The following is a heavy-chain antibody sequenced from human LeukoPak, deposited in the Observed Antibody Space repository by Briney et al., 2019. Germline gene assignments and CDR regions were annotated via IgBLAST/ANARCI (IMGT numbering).Heavy chain of an antibody. J-gene: IGHJ4*02. CDR1: GYTFTSYG. CDR3: ARETDPIVGSPFSPYYFDY. Sequence: KVSCKASGYTFTSYGISWVRQAPGQGLEWMGGIIPIFGTANYAQKFQGRVTITADESTSTAYMELSSLRSEDTAVYYCARETDPIVGSPFSPYYFDYWGQGTLVTVSS. D-gene: IGHD2-15*01. V-gene: IGHV1-69*01. CDR2: IIPIFGTA.